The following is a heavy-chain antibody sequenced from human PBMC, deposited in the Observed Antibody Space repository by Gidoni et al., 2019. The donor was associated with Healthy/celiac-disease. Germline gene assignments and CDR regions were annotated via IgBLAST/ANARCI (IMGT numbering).Heavy chain of an antibody. CDR3: ARDRTPYYYDSSGYYYDYYYGMDV. V-gene: IGHV1-3*01. Sequence: QVQLVQSGAEVKKPGASVKVSCKASGYTFTSYAMHWVRQAPGQRLEWMGGIKAGNGNTKDSQKFQGRVTITRDTSASTAYMELSSLRSEDTAVYYCARDRTPYYYDSSGYYYDYYYGMDVWGQGTTVTVSS. CDR2: IKAGNGNT. J-gene: IGHJ6*02. D-gene: IGHD3-22*01. CDR1: GYTFTSYA.